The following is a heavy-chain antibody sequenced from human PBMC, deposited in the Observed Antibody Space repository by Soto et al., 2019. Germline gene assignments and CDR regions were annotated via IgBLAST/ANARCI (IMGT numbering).Heavy chain of an antibody. Sequence: GGSLRLSCAASGFTFSSYSMNWVRQAPGKGLEWVSCIRSGGSPVYYAESVKGRFTISRDDARNSLYLQLNSLRVEETAVYYCAREIYGSNEGFVYWGQGTQVTVSS. CDR3: AREIYGSNEGFVY. D-gene: IGHD2-8*01. J-gene: IGHJ4*02. V-gene: IGHV3-48*01. CDR2: IRSGGSPV. CDR1: GFTFSSYS.